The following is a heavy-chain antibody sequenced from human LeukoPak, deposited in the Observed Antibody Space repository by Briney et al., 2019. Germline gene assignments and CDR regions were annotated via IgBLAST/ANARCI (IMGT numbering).Heavy chain of an antibody. CDR3: ARDLFH. V-gene: IGHV3-53*01. J-gene: IGHJ4*02. CDR2: INSGGST. Sequence: PGGSLRLSCAASGFTVSSNYMSWVRQPPGKGLEWVSVINSGGSTNYAGSVKGRFTISRDNSKNTLYLQMSSLRAEDTAVYYCARDLFHWGQGTLVTVSS. D-gene: IGHD2-21*01. CDR1: GFTVSSNY.